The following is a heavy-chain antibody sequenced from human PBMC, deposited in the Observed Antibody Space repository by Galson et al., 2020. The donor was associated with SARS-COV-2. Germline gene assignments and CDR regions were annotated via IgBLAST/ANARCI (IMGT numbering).Heavy chain of an antibody. Sequence: SETLSLTCTVSGGSIISGAYYWSWIRQPAGKGLEWIGRIYTTTGGTNYNPSLKSRVTISVDTSKNQFSLRLTSVTAADAAVYYCAGESRWDLYFDYWGQGTLVTVSS. V-gene: IGHV4-61*02. CDR2: IYTTTGGT. J-gene: IGHJ4*02. CDR1: GGSIISGAYY. D-gene: IGHD1-26*01. CDR3: AGESRWDLYFDY.